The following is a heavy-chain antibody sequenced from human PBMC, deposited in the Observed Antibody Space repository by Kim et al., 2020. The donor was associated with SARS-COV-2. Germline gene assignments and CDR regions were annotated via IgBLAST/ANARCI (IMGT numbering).Heavy chain of an antibody. V-gene: IGHV4-39*01. CDR2: IYYSGST. J-gene: IGHJ6*03. Sequence: SETLSLTCTVSGGSISSSSYYWGWIRQPPGKGLEWIGSIYYSGSTYYNPSLKSRVTISVDTSKNQFSLKLSSVTAADTAVYYCASLRHDFWSGYYLTHYYYYYYMDVWGKGTTVTVSS. CDR3: ASLRHDFWSGYYLTHYYYYYYMDV. CDR1: GGSISSSSYY. D-gene: IGHD3-3*01.